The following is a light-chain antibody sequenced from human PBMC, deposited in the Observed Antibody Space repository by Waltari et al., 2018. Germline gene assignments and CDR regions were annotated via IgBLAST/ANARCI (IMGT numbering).Light chain of an antibody. CDR2: GNF. CDR3: QSYDSSLGGFYV. J-gene: IGLJ1*01. Sequence: QSVLTPPPSVSGAPGQWVTISCTGSRPNNRAGYDVHSDQHLPGTAPKLLIYGNFKRPSGVPDRFSGSKSGTSASLAITGLQADDEADYYCQSYDSSLGGFYVFGSGTKVTVL. V-gene: IGLV1-40*01. CDR1: RPNNRAGYD.